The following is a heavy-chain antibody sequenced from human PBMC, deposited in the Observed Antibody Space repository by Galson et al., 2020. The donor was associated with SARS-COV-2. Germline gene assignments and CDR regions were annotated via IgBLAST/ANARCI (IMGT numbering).Heavy chain of an antibody. CDR3: ARHPAPQPPFLKYYYYYMDV. J-gene: IGHJ6*03. CDR2: IYPGDSDT. V-gene: IGHV5-51*01. CDR1: GYSFTSYW. D-gene: IGHD2-2*01. Sequence: GESLKISCKGSGYSFTSYWIGWVRQMPGKGLEWMGIIYPGDSDTRYSPSFQGQVTISADKSISPAYLQWSSLKASDTAMYYCARHPAPQPPFLKYYYYYMDVWGKGTAVTVSS.